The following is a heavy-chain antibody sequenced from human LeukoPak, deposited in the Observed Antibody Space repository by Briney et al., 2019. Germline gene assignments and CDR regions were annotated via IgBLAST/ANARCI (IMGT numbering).Heavy chain of an antibody. CDR1: GDSVSSNCAA. Sequence: SQTLSLTCAISGDSVSSNCAAWNWIRQSPSRGLEWLGRTYYRSKWYNDYAVSVKSRITINPDTSKNQFSLQLNSVTPEDTAVYYCARGGGIAARVVGADAFDIWGQGTMVTVSS. V-gene: IGHV6-1*01. CDR2: TYYRSKWYN. D-gene: IGHD6-6*01. J-gene: IGHJ3*02. CDR3: ARGGGIAARVVGADAFDI.